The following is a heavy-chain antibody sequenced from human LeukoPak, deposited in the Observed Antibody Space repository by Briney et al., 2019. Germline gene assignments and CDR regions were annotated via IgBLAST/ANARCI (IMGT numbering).Heavy chain of an antibody. CDR1: GGSISSYY. V-gene: IGHV4-59*01. Sequence: SETLSLTCTVSGGSISSYYWSWIRQPPGKGPEWIGYIYNHANTNYNPSLKSRVTISVDTSKKQFSLKLSSVTAADTAVYYCARGLYNYGSGTYAGTNWFDPWGQGTWSPSPQ. CDR3: ARGLYNYGSGTYAGTNWFDP. D-gene: IGHD3-10*01. J-gene: IGHJ5*02. CDR2: IYNHANT.